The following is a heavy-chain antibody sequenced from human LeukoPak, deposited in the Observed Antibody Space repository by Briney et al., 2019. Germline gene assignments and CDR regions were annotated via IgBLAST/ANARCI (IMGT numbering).Heavy chain of an antibody. J-gene: IGHJ6*02. CDR3: AKDIAPYYYGMDV. CDR2: ISWNSGSI. CDR1: GFTFDDYA. V-gene: IGHV3-9*01. Sequence: GRSLRLSCAASGFTFDDYAMHWVRQAPGKGLEWVLGISWNSGSIGYADSVKGRFTISRDNAKNSLYLQMNSLRAEDTALYYCAKDIAPYYYGMDVWGQGTTVTVYS.